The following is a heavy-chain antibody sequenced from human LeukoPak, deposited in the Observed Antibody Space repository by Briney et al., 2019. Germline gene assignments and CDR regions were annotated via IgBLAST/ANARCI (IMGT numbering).Heavy chain of an antibody. D-gene: IGHD3-9*01. Sequence: PGGSLRLSCAASGFTFSSYWMHWVRQAPGKGLVWVSRINSDGSSTSYADSVKGRFTISRDNSKNTLYLQMNSLRAEDTAVYYCARGRLRYFDWLPKDDAFDIWGQGTMVTVSS. J-gene: IGHJ3*02. CDR3: ARGRLRYFDWLPKDDAFDI. V-gene: IGHV3-74*01. CDR2: INSDGSST. CDR1: GFTFSSYW.